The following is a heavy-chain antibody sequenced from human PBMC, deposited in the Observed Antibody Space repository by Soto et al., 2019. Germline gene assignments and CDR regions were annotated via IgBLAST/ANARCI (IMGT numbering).Heavy chain of an antibody. V-gene: IGHV1-8*03. D-gene: IGHD5-18*01. J-gene: IGHJ4*02. CDR1: GYIFTSYY. CDR3: GIVPIDSHGYFDY. CDR2: MNPNTGYT. Sequence: ASVKVSCKASGYIFTSYYLHWVRQAPGQGLEWMGWMNPNTGYTANAQKFQGRVTITANESTSTAYMELSSLRSEDTAVYYCGIVPIDSHGYFDYWGQGTLVTLSS.